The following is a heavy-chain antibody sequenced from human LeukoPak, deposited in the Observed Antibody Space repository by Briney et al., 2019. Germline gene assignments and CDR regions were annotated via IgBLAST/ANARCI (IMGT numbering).Heavy chain of an antibody. V-gene: IGHV4-31*03. CDR2: IYYSGST. CDR1: GGSISSGGYY. Sequence: SETLSLTCTVAGGSISSGGYYWSWIRQPPGKGLEWIGYIYYSGSTYYNPSLKSRVTISVDTSKNQFSLKLSSVTAADTAVYYCARQVYCSGGSCYPDYWGQGTLVTVSS. CDR3: ARQVYCSGGSCYPDY. D-gene: IGHD2-15*01. J-gene: IGHJ4*02.